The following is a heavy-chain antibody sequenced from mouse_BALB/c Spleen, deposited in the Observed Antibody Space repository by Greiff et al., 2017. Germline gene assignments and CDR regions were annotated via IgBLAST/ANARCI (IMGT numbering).Heavy chain of an antibody. V-gene: IGHV5-6-4*01. D-gene: IGHD1-1*01. J-gene: IGHJ4*01. Sequence: EVMLVESGGGLVKPGGSLKLSCAASGFTFSSYTMSWVRQTPEKRLEWVATISSGGSYTYYPDSVMGRFTISRDNAKNTLYLQMSSLKSEDTAMYYCTRGRAVVAAGSTMDYWGEGASVTVSA. CDR1: GFTFSSYT. CDR3: TRGRAVVAAGSTMDY. CDR2: ISSGGSYT.